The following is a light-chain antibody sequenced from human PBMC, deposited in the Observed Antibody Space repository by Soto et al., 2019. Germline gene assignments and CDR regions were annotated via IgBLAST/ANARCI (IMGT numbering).Light chain of an antibody. CDR2: EVS. V-gene: IGLV2-14*01. Sequence: QSALTQPASVSASPGQSITISCAGTSSDVGGWPHVSWYQQHPGKAPKLVIYEVSNRPSGVSNRFSGSKSGNTASLTISGLQAEDEADYYCSSYTSSTTLDVVFGGGTKLTVL. CDR3: SSYTSSTTLDVV. J-gene: IGLJ2*01. CDR1: SSDVGGWPH.